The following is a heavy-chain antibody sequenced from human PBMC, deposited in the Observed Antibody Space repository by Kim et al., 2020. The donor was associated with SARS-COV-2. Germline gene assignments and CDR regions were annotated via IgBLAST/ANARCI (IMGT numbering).Heavy chain of an antibody. CDR3: ARVSRLPYYYDSSGYYPDAFDI. V-gene: IGHV3-21*01. CDR2: ISTSSSYI. Sequence: GGSLRLSCAASGFTFSSYSMNWVRQAPGKGLEWVSSISTSSSYIYYVDSVKGRFTISRDNAKNSLYLQMNSLRAEDTAVYYCARVSRLPYYYDSSGYYPDAFDIWGQGTMVTVSS. D-gene: IGHD3-22*01. CDR1: GFTFSSYS. J-gene: IGHJ3*02.